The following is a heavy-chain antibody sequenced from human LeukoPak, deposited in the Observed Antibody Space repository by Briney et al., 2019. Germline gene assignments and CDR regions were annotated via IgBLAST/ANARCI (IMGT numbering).Heavy chain of an antibody. CDR2: INWNGSGA. V-gene: IGHV3-20*04. CDR3: ARDPHIVVVTAIESGDY. D-gene: IGHD2-21*02. Sequence: GGSLRLSCAASGFTFDDYGMSWVRQVPGKGLEWVSGINWNGSGAGYADSVKGRFTISRDNAKNSLYLQMNSLRAEDTAVYYCARDPHIVVVTAIESGDYWGQGTLVTVSS. CDR1: GFTFDDYG. J-gene: IGHJ4*02.